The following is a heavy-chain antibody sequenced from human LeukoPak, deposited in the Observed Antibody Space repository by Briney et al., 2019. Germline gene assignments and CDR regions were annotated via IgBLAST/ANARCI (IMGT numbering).Heavy chain of an antibody. V-gene: IGHV4-34*01. CDR3: ASGVDFDWFDP. Sequence: PSETLSLTCAVYGRSFSGYYWSWIRQPPGKGLEWIGEINHSGSTNYNPSLKSRVTISVDTSKNQFSLKLSSVTAADTAVYYCASGVDFDWFDPWGQGTLVTVSS. D-gene: IGHD3-3*01. J-gene: IGHJ5*02. CDR2: INHSGST. CDR1: GRSFSGYY.